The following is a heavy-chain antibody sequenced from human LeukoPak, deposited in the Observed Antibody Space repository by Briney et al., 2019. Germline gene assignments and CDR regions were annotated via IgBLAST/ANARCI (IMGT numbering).Heavy chain of an antibody. V-gene: IGHV3-64D*09. Sequence: GRSLRLSCEASGFTFSYYGMHWVRQAPGKGLEYVSAISDSGGSTYYADSVKGRFTISRDNSKNTLYLQMSSLRAEDTAVYFCVRGYSFGPYGMDVWGQGTTVTVSS. CDR3: VRGYSFGPYGMDV. CDR2: ISDSGGST. D-gene: IGHD2-15*01. J-gene: IGHJ6*02. CDR1: GFTFSYYG.